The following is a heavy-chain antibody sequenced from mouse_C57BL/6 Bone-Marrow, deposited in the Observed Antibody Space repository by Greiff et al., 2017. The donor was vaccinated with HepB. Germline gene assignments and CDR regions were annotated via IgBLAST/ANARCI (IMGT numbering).Heavy chain of an antibody. D-gene: IGHD2-2*01. V-gene: IGHV1-52*01. CDR3: ARFGYYRYFDV. Sequence: VQLQQSGAELVRPGSSVKLSCKASGYTFTSYWMHWVKQRPIQGLEWIGNIYPSDSETHYNQKFKDKATLTVDKSSSTAYMQLSSLTSEDSAVYYGARFGYYRYFDVWGTGTTVTVSS. CDR1: GYTFTSYW. CDR2: IYPSDSET. J-gene: IGHJ1*03.